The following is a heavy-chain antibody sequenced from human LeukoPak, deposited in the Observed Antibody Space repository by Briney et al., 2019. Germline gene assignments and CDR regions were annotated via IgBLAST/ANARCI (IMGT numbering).Heavy chain of an antibody. CDR1: GYTFTSYG. D-gene: IGHD3-10*01. CDR3: AGFEVGA. V-gene: IGHV1-2*02. Sequence: GASVKVSCKASGYTFTSYGISWVRQAPGQGLEWMGWINPNSGGTNYAQKFQGRVTMTRDTSISTAYMDLSRLRSDDTAVYYCAGFEVGAWGQGTLVTVSS. CDR2: INPNSGGT. J-gene: IGHJ5*02.